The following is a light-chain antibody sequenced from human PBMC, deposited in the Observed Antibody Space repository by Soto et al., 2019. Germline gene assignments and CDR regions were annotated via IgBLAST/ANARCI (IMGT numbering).Light chain of an antibody. V-gene: IGKV1-12*01. J-gene: IGKJ1*01. CDR1: QGISKW. CDR2: DAS. Sequence: DIQMTQSPSSVSASVGDRVTITCRASQGISKWLAWYQQRPGRAPKLLIYDASTLQSGVPSRFSGGGSGTDFTLTISSLQPEDYAIYFCQQTDNFPWTFGQGTKVEIK. CDR3: QQTDNFPWT.